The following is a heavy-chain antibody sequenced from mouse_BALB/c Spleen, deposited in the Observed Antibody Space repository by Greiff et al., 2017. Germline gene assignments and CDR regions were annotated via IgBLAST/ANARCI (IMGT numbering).Heavy chain of an antibody. CDR1: GFSLTSYG. V-gene: IGHV2-9*02. CDR3: ARANWDGRFAY. Sequence: VKLVESGPGLVAPSQSLSITCTVSGFSLTSYGVHWVRQPPGKGLEWLGVIWAGGSTNYNSALMSRLSISKDNSKSQVFLKMNSLQTDDTAMYYCARANWDGRFAYWGQGTLVTVSA. D-gene: IGHD4-1*01. CDR2: IWAGGST. J-gene: IGHJ3*01.